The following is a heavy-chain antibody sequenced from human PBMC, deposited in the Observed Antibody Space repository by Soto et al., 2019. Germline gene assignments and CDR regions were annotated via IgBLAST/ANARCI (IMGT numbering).Heavy chain of an antibody. V-gene: IGHV4-59*01. D-gene: IGHD4-17*01. J-gene: IGHJ4*02. CDR2: VYSGGGT. Sequence: WQARSDRWTGSGGTLRGCSGSWIRQSPGKGLEWIGYVYSGGGTNYSPSFMGRVTISVDTTDNQFSLKLNSVTAADTAVYYCARRYGAPFDYWGQVTPVTVS. CDR3: ARRYGAPFDY. CDR1: GGTLRGCS.